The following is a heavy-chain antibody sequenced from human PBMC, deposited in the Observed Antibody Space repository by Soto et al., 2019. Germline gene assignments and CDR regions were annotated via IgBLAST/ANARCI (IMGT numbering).Heavy chain of an antibody. CDR2: IVVGSGNT. V-gene: IGHV1-58*01. CDR3: AADSHRGGSKDV. D-gene: IGHD2-15*01. Sequence: SVKVSCKASGFTFTSSAVQWVRQARGQRLEWIGWIVVGSGNTNYAQKFQERVTITRDMSTSTAYMELSSLRSEDAAVYYCAADSHRGGSKDVWGQGTTVTVSS. J-gene: IGHJ6*02. CDR1: GFTFTSSA.